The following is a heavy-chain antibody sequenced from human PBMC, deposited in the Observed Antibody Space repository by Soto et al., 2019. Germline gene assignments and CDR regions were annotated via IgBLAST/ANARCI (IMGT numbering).Heavy chain of an antibody. CDR1: GYSFTSRG. Sequence: QVPLVQSGSEVKKPGASVKVSCKTSGYSFTSRGISWVRQAPGQGLEWLGWVSANNGNTKYAQNVQDRVTMTTDRSTTTAYMELRSLRSDDTAVYYCARAGGTQLFDYWGQGTLVTVSS. CDR2: VSANNGNT. V-gene: IGHV1-18*04. CDR3: ARAGGTQLFDY. D-gene: IGHD1-1*01. J-gene: IGHJ4*02.